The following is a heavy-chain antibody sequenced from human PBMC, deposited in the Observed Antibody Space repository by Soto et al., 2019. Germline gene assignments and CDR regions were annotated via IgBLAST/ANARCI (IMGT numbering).Heavy chain of an antibody. CDR2: IYWDDDK. CDR3: AHRILRTVFGLVTTTAIYFDF. J-gene: IGHJ4*02. V-gene: IGHV2-5*02. Sequence: QITLNESGPTVVKPAETLTLTCTFSGFSLTTSGVGVGWIRQSPGKAPEWLALIYWDDDKRYSAYLKSRLTITKDTSKNQVVLTMASVDPADTATYYCAHRILRTVFGLVTTTAIYFDFWGQGTPVVVSS. CDR1: GFSLTTSGVG. D-gene: IGHD3-3*01.